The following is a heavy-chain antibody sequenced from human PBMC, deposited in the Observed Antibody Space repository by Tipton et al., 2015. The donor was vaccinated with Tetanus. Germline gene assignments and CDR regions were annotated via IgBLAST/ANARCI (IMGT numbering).Heavy chain of an antibody. D-gene: IGHD4-23*01. CDR1: GGSISSGGYY. CDR2: IYYSGSA. J-gene: IGHJ4*02. Sequence: TLSLTCTVSGGSISSGGYYWSWIRQHPGKGLEWIGYIYYSGSAYYNPSLKSRVTISIDTSKNQFSLKLSSVTAADTAVYYCGRVPVDDGAKGGNIDYGGQGPQVTVSS. V-gene: IGHV4-31*03. CDR3: GRVPVDDGAKGGNIDY.